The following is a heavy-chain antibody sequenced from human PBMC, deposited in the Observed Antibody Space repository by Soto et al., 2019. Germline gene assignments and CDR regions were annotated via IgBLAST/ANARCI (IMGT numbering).Heavy chain of an antibody. D-gene: IGHD2-8*01. V-gene: IGHV1-69*13. CDR2: IIPIFGTA. CDR3: ARSYCTNGVCYNAADYYYYGMDV. J-gene: IGHJ6*02. Sequence: AASVKVSCKASGGTLSSYAISWVRQAPGQGLEWMGGIIPIFGTANYAQKFQGRVTITADESTSTAYMELSSLRSEDTAVYYCARSYCTNGVCYNAADYYYYGMDVWGQGTTVTVSS. CDR1: GGTLSSYA.